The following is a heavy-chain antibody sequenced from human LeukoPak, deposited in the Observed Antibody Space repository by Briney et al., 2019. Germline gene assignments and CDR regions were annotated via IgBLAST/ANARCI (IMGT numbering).Heavy chain of an antibody. D-gene: IGHD2-15*01. CDR2: ISYDGSNK. CDR1: GFTFSSYG. J-gene: IGHJ4*02. CDR3: AKGLLGYCSGGSCYYLDY. Sequence: GGSLRLSCAASGFTFSSYGMHWVRQAPGKGLEWVAVISYDGSNKYYADSVKGRFTISRDNSKNTLYLQMNSLRAEDTAMYYCAKGLLGYCSGGSCYYLDYWGQGTLVTVSS. V-gene: IGHV3-30*18.